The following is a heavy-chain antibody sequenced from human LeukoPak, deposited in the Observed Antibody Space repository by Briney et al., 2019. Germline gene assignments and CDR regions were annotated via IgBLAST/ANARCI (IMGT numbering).Heavy chain of an antibody. D-gene: IGHD4-23*01. J-gene: IGHJ6*03. Sequence: SETLSLTCTVSGGSISSSSYYWGWIRQPPGKGLEWIGSIYYSGSTYYNPSLKSRVTISVDTSKNQFSLKLSSVTAADTAVYYCARTVGTRYYYHMDVWGKGTTVTVSS. CDR3: ARTVGTRYYYHMDV. V-gene: IGHV4-39*01. CDR2: IYYSGST. CDR1: GGSISSSSYY.